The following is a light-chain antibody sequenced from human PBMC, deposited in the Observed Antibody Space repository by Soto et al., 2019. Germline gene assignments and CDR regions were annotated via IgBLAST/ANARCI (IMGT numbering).Light chain of an antibody. V-gene: IGKV2-30*01. J-gene: IGKJ5*01. CDR2: TVS. Sequence: DGVMTQSPRSLPVTLGQPASISCRSNQSLANSEGITYLSWFQQRPGRSPRRLIYTVSNRDSGVPARFSGSGSGTDFALTISRVEAEDVGVYYCMQGTNWPITFGQGTRLEIK. CDR1: QSLANSEGITY. CDR3: MQGTNWPIT.